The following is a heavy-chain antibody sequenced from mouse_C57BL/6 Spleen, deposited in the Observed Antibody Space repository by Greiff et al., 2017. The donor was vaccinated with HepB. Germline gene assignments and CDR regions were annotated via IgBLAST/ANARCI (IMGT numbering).Heavy chain of an antibody. D-gene: IGHD2-4*01. V-gene: IGHV1-36*01. CDR1: GFTFTDYY. CDR3: ARSGELFDDYGRVYWYFDV. CDR2: VYPYNGGT. J-gene: IGHJ1*03. Sequence: EVKVVESGPVLVKPGPSVKISCKASGFTFTDYYMHWVKQSHGKSLEWIGLVYPYNGGTSYNQKFKGKATLTVDTSSSTAYMELISLTSEDAAVYYCARSGELFDDYGRVYWYFDVWGTGTTVTVSS.